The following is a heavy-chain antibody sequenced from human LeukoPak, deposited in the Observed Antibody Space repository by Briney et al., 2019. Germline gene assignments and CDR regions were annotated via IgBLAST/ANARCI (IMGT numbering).Heavy chain of an antibody. CDR1: GFTVSSNY. CDR2: NT. V-gene: IGHV3-53*01. CDR3: AKDRTVGASYWYFDL. J-gene: IGHJ2*01. Sequence: GGSLRLSCAASGFTVSSNYMSWVRQAPGKGLEWVSGNTYYADSVKGRFTISRDSSKNTLFLHMNTLRAEDTAIYYCAKDRTVGASYWYFDLWGRGTLVTVSS. D-gene: IGHD1-26*01.